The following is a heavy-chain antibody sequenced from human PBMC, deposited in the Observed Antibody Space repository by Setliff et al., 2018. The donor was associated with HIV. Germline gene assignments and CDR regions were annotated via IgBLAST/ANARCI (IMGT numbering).Heavy chain of an antibody. D-gene: IGHD2-15*01. V-gene: IGHV4-38-2*02. J-gene: IGHJ4*02. CDR2: IYQTGSI. Sequence: SETLSLTCSVSGYSITNGYYWGWFRQSPAKGLEWIATIYQTGSIYYNPSLQNRVTLLLDMSKNQFSLKLSSVTAADTAVYYCARQAWHSGRNGYFVDYWGQGTLVTVSS. CDR1: GYSITNGYY. CDR3: ARQAWHSGRNGYFVDY.